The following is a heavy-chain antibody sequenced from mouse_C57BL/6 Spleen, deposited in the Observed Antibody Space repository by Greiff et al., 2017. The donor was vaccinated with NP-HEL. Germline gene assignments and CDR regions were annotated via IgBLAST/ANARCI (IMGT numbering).Heavy chain of an antibody. V-gene: IGHV1-15*01. CDR3: TTVVATGYFDY. CDR1: GYTFTDYE. Sequence: QVQLQQSGAELVRPGASVTLSCKASGYTFTDYEMHWVKQTPVHGLEWIGAIDPETGGTAYNQKFKGKAILTADKSSSTAYMELRSLTSEDSAVYYCTTVVATGYFDYWGQGTTLTVSS. J-gene: IGHJ2*01. D-gene: IGHD1-1*01. CDR2: IDPETGGT.